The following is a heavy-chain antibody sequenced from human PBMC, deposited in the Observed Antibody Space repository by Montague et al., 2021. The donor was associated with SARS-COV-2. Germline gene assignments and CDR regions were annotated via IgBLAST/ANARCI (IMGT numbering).Heavy chain of an antibody. V-gene: IGHV3-9*01. CDR3: AKLPSRDGYNLRDY. CDR2: ISWNSGSI. CDR1: GFPFDDYA. D-gene: IGHD5-24*01. J-gene: IGHJ4*02. Sequence: SLRLSCSASGFPFDDYAMHWVRQAPGKGLEWVSGISWNSGSIGYADSVKGRLTISRDNAKNSLYLQMNSLRAEDTALYYCAKLPSRDGYNLRDYWGQGTLVTVSS.